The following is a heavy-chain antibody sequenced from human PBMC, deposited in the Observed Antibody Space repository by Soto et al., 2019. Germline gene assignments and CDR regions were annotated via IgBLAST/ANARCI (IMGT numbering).Heavy chain of an antibody. CDR2: IIPICSTA. CDR3: ASSPGSSWYSFDY. D-gene: IGHD6-13*01. CDR1: GGTFSSYA. V-gene: IGHV1-69*13. Sequence: SVKVSCMASGGTFSSYAISWVRQAPGQGLEWMGGIIPICSTANYAQKLQGRVTITADESTSTAYMELSSLRSEDTAVYYCASSPGSSWYSFDYWGQGTQVTVSS. J-gene: IGHJ4*02.